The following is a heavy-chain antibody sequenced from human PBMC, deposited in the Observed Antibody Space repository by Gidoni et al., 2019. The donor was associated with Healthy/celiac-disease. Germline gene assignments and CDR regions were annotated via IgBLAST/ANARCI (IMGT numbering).Heavy chain of an antibody. J-gene: IGHJ6*02. V-gene: IGHV3-21*01. CDR2: ISSSSSYI. D-gene: IGHD2-2*01. Sequence: EVQLVESGGGLVKPGGSLRLSCAASGFTFSSYSMTWVRQAPGKGLEWVSSISSSSSYIYYADSVKGRFTISRDNAKNSLYLQMNSLRAEDTAVYYCARDGRYCSSTSCQWDYYYGMDVWGQGTTVTVSS. CDR3: ARDGRYCSSTSCQWDYYYGMDV. CDR1: GFTFSSYS.